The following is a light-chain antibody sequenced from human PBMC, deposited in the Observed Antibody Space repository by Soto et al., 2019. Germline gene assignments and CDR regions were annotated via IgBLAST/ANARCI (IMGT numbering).Light chain of an antibody. CDR3: QHRSNWV. Sequence: EIVLTQSPATLSLFPGERAILSCRASQSVGSFLAWYQQKPAHAPSLLIDDASNRATSIPACVSGSGSGTYFTLTSSRLEPEDFVFYYWQHRSNWVFGGGTKVEIK. CDR2: DAS. J-gene: IGKJ4*01. CDR1: QSVGSF. V-gene: IGKV3-11*01.